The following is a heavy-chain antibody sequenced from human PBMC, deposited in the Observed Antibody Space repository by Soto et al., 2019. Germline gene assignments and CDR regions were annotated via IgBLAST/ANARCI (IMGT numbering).Heavy chain of an antibody. V-gene: IGHV3-43*01. CDR2: ISWDGGST. J-gene: IGHJ6*02. D-gene: IGHD1-7*01. CDR3: AKDNGPNWNYYQLNVQSYYGMDV. CDR1: GFTFDDYT. Sequence: GESLKISCAASGFTFDDYTMHWVRQAPGKGLEWVSLISWDGGSTYYADSVKGRFTISRDNSKNSLYLQMNSLRTEDTALYYCAKDNGPNWNYYQLNVQSYYGMDVWGQGTTVTVSS.